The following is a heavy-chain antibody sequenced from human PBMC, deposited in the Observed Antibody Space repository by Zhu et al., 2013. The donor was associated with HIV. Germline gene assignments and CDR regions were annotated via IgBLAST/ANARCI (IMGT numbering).Heavy chain of an antibody. CDR1: GYTFGSYQ. Sequence: QVQLVQSGAEVKKPGASVKVSCKASGYTFGSYQINWVRQATGQGPEWMGWLNPNSGNRDYAQKFQGRVTITMTTSITTVYMELNSLTSDDTAVYYCVRGGYRWAFDIWGQGTVVTVS. CDR2: LNPNSGNR. J-gene: IGHJ3*02. V-gene: IGHV1-8*03. D-gene: IGHD2-8*02. CDR3: VRGGYRWAFDI.